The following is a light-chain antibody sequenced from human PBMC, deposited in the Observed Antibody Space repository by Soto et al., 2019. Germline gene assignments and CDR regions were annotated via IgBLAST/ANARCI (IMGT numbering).Light chain of an antibody. V-gene: IGKV1-5*03. J-gene: IGKJ1*01. Sequence: DIELTQSPSSLAASVGDRVTTTCRASQSISSWLAWYQQKPGKAPKLLIYKASSLESGVPSRFSGSGSGTEFILTISSLQPNDFATYYCQQYNSYSWTFGQGTKVDIK. CDR2: KAS. CDR3: QQYNSYSWT. CDR1: QSISSW.